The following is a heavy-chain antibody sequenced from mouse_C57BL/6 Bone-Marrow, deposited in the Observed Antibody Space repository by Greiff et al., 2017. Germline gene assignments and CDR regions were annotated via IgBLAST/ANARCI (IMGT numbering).Heavy chain of an antibody. Sequence: QVQLQQSGTELVKPGASVKLSCKASGYTFTSYWMHWVKQRPGQGLEWIGNINPSNGGTNYNEKFKSKATLTVDKSSSTAYMQLSSLTSEDSAVYYCARWGRLGLGFADWGQGTLVTVSA. CDR2: INPSNGGT. CDR3: ARWGRLGLGFAD. V-gene: IGHV1-53*01. J-gene: IGHJ3*01. CDR1: GYTFTSYW. D-gene: IGHD4-1*01.